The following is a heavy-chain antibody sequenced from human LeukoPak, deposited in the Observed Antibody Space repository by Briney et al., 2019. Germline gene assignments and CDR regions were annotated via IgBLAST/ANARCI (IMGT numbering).Heavy chain of an antibody. CDR3: ATGRNRYYYYGMDV. V-gene: IGHV4-34*01. CDR1: GGSLSGYY. J-gene: IGHJ6*02. D-gene: IGHD1-14*01. CDR2: INHSGST. Sequence: SETLSLTCAVYGGSLSGYYWSWIRQPPGRGLEWIGEINHSGSTNYNPSLKSRVTISVDTSKNQFSLKLSSVTAADTAVYYCATGRNRYYYYGMDVWGQGTTVTVSS.